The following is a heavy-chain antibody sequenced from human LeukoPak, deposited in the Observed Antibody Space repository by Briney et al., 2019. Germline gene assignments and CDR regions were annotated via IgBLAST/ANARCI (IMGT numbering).Heavy chain of an antibody. D-gene: IGHD3-22*01. CDR2: INHSGST. J-gene: IGHJ4*02. CDR1: GGSFSGHY. V-gene: IGHV4-34*01. Sequence: PSETLSLTCAVYGGSFSGHYWSWIRQPPGKGLEWIGEINHSGSTNYNPSLKSRVTISVDTSKNQFSLKLSSVTAADTAVYYCARGRGWWYYDSSGYYYTRPYFDYWGQGTLVTVSS. CDR3: ARGRGWWYYDSSGYYYTRPYFDY.